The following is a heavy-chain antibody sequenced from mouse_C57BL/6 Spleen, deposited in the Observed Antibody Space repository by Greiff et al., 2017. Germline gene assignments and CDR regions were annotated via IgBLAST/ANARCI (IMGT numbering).Heavy chain of an antibody. J-gene: IGHJ2*01. D-gene: IGHD3-1*01. Sequence: EVKLMESGGGLVQPGGSLSLSCAASGFTFTAYYMSWVRQPPGKALEWLGFIRNKANGYTTEYSASVKGRFTISRDNSQSILYLQMNALRAEDSATYYCARWGANFYYFDYWGQGTTLTVSS. CDR1: GFTFTAYY. CDR3: ARWGANFYYFDY. CDR2: IRNKANGYTT. V-gene: IGHV7-3*01.